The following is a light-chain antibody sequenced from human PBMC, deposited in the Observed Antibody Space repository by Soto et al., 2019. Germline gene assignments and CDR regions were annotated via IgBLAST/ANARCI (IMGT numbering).Light chain of an antibody. V-gene: IGKV3-20*01. CDR3: QQYGSSVWT. J-gene: IGKJ1*01. Sequence: IVLTQCPGTLSLSPEERATLSCRASQRFXSSYPAGYQQKPGQAPSLPXDGAFSRATGIPDRLSGSGSGTDFTLTINRVAPEDFSVYYFQQYGSSVWTFGQGTKVDIK. CDR1: QRFXSSY. CDR2: GAF.